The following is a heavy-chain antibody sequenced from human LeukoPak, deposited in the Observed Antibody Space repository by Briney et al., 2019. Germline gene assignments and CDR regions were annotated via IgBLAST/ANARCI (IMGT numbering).Heavy chain of an antibody. D-gene: IGHD4-17*01. CDR1: GFTFSSYS. CDR2: INWNGVST. V-gene: IGHV3-20*04. J-gene: IGHJ4*02. CDR3: ARGYGDPDY. Sequence: GGSLRLSCAASGFTFSSYSMNWVRQAPGKGLEWVSGINWNGVSTGYADSVKGRFTISRDNAKNSFYLQMNSLRAEDTALYYCARGYGDPDYWGQGTLVTVSS.